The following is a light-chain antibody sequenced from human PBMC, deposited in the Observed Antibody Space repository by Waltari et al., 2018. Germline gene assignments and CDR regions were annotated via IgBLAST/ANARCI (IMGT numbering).Light chain of an antibody. V-gene: IGKV1-39*01. CDR2: AAS. Sequence: DIQMTQSPSSLSASVGDRVTITCRASQSISSYLNWYQQKPGKAPKLLIYAASSLQSGVPSRFSGSGSGTDFTLTISSLQSEDFATYYCQQSYSTPPGGLTFGGGTKVEIK. CDR3: QQSYSTPPGGLT. CDR1: QSISSY. J-gene: IGKJ4*01.